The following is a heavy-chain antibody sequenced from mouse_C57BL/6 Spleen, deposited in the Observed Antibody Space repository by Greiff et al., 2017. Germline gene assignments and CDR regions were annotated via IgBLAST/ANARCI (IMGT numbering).Heavy chain of an antibody. CDR3: ARYYSNYGYYAMDY. J-gene: IGHJ4*01. Sequence: DVQLVESGPELVKPGASVKISCKASGYSFTGYYMDWVKQSPEKSLEWIGEINPSTGGTTYNQKFKAKATLTVDKSSSTAYMQLKSLTSEDSAVYYCARYYSNYGYYAMDYWGQGTSVTVSS. CDR1: GYSFTGYY. D-gene: IGHD2-5*01. V-gene: IGHV1-42*01. CDR2: INPSTGGT.